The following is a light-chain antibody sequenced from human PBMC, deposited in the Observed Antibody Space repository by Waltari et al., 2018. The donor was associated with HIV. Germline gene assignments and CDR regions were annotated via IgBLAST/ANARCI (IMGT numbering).Light chain of an antibody. CDR1: SNNVGFQG. CDR2: RNN. CDR3: SAWESSHNAWV. J-gene: IGLJ3*02. V-gene: IGLV10-54*01. Sequence: QAGLTQPPSVSKGLRQTATLTCTGNSNNVGFQGAAWLQQHQGTPPNLLAYRNNNRPSGISERLSASRSGNTASLTMTGRQPEDEADYYCSAWESSHNAWVFGGGTKLTVL.